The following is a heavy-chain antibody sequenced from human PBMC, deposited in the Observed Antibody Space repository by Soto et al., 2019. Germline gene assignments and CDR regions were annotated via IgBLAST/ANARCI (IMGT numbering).Heavy chain of an antibody. V-gene: IGHV4-34*01. CDR2: INHSGST. Sequence: SDTLSLTCAVYGGSFSGYYWSWIRQPPGKGLEWIGEINHSGSTNYNPSLKSRVTISVDTSKNQFSLKLSSVTAADTAVYYCARTIVDTAMVTVYGMDVWGQGTTVTVSS. CDR1: GGSFSGYY. D-gene: IGHD5-18*01. CDR3: ARTIVDTAMVTVYGMDV. J-gene: IGHJ6*02.